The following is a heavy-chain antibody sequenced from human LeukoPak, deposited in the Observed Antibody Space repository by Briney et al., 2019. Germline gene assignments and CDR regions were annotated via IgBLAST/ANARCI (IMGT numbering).Heavy chain of an antibody. CDR1: GYTFTGYY. CDR3: ARGQVGCSSTSCSYYFDY. Sequence: GASVKVSCKASGYTFTGYYMHWVRQAPGQGLEWMGWINPNSGGTNYAQKFQGRVTMTRDTSISTAYMGLSRLRSDDTAVYYCARGQVGCSSTSCSYYFDYWGQGTLVTVSS. D-gene: IGHD2-2*01. CDR2: INPNSGGT. V-gene: IGHV1-2*02. J-gene: IGHJ4*02.